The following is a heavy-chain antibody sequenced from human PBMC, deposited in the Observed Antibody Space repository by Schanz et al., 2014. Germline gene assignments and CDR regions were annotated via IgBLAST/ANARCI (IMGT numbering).Heavy chain of an antibody. CDR3: ARDSLRGATGGYGMDV. CDR2: INQSGTT. CDR1: GGSFSSNY. J-gene: IGHJ6*02. V-gene: IGHV4-34*02. D-gene: IGHD2-8*02. Sequence: QVQLQQWGAGLLKPSETLSLTCAVYGGSFSSNYWSWIRQPPGKGLEWIGEINQSGTTNYNPSLKRRVTMSVDTSKNQMSLKLRSVTAADTAVYYCARDSLRGATGGYGMDVWGQGTTVTVSS.